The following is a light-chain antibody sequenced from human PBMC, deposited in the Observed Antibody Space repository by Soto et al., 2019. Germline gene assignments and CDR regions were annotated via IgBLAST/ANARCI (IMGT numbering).Light chain of an antibody. CDR2: AAS. J-gene: IGKJ1*01. CDR1: QSIRNN. V-gene: IGKV3-15*01. Sequence: EIVMTQSPGSLSVSLWERATLSWRASQSIRNNLAWYHQRPGQAPRLLIYAASARATGIPARFSGSGSGTEFTLTISSLQSDDFATYYCQQYNSYSAFGQGTKVDIK. CDR3: QQYNSYSA.